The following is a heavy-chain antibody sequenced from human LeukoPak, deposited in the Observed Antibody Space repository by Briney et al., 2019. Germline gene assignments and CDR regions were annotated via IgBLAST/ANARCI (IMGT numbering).Heavy chain of an antibody. CDR3: ARGLSGYASSLGY. CDR2: ISGSGGST. Sequence: GGSLRLSCAASGFTFSSYAMSWVRQAPGKGLEWVSAISGSGGSTYYADSVKGRFTISRDNSKNTLYLQMNSLRAEDTSVYYCARGLSGYASSLGYWGQGTLVTVSA. V-gene: IGHV3-23*01. D-gene: IGHD6-6*01. CDR1: GFTFSSYA. J-gene: IGHJ4*02.